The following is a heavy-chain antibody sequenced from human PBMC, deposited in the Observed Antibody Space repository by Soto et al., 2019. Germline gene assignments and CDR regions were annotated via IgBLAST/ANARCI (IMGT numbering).Heavy chain of an antibody. J-gene: IGHJ4*02. V-gene: IGHV2-70*11. CDR2: IDWDGDF. CDR1: GFSLSSHGMC. CDR3: ARVFRYFDRDYYFDY. D-gene: IGHD3-9*01. Sequence: SGPTLVNPTQTLTLTCTFSGFSLSSHGMCVSWIRQPPGKALEWLARIDWDGDFYYNTSLRTRLTISKDTSKNQVVLTMTDMDPVDTATYYCARVFRYFDRDYYFDYWGRGTLVTVSS.